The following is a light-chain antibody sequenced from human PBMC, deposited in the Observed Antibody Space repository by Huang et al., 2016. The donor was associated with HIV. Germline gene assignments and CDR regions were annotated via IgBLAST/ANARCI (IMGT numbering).Light chain of an antibody. Sequence: EIVLTQSPATLSLSPGERATLSCRASQSVSSHLAWYQQKPGQAPRLLMYDASNRATGIPARFSGSGSGTDFTLTISGLEPEDFAVYYCQQSSSWPPVTFGQGTRLEIK. J-gene: IGKJ5*01. V-gene: IGKV3-11*01. CDR1: QSVSSH. CDR2: DAS. CDR3: QQSSSWPPVT.